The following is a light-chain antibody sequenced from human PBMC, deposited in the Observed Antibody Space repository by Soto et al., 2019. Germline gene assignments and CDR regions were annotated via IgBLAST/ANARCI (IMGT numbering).Light chain of an antibody. CDR3: QQRNNWPPEIT. J-gene: IGKJ5*01. CDR1: QGVSIY. CDR2: DAS. V-gene: IGKV3-11*01. Sequence: EIVLTQSPATLSLSPGERATLSCRASQGVSIYLAWYQQKPGQAPRLLIYDASNRATGIPARFSGSGSGTDFTLTISSLEPEDFAVYYCQQRNNWPPEITFGQGTRLEI.